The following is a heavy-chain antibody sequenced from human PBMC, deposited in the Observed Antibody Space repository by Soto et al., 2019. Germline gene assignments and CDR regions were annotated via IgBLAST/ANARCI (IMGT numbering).Heavy chain of an antibody. CDR2: ISGSGGST. D-gene: IGHD3-3*01. CDR3: AKFIAIFGVVIIGGWFDP. Sequence: SGGSLRLSCAASGFTFSSYAMSWVRQAPGKGLEWVSAISGSGGSTYYADSVKGRFTISRDNSKNTLCLQMNSLRAEDTAVYYCAKFIAIFGVVIIGGWFDPWGQGTLVTVSS. J-gene: IGHJ5*02. V-gene: IGHV3-23*01. CDR1: GFTFSSYA.